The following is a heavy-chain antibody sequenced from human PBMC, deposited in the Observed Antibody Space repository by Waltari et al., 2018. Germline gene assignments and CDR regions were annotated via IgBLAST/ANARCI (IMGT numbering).Heavy chain of an antibody. CDR2: VYHRGTT. D-gene: IGHD1-26*01. J-gene: IGHJ6*03. CDR1: GDSISSGFY. Sequence: QVQLRESGPGLVKSSETLTLTCDVSGDSISSGFYWAWIRQPPGKGPEWLGSVYHRGTTFSNPPLNSRVNIAVDTSNKHFSLSLTSVTAADTAVYYCARATCSHGGCSMYYFYYYMDVWGKGITVTVSS. CDR3: ARATCSHGGCSMYYFYYYMDV. V-gene: IGHV4-38-2*01.